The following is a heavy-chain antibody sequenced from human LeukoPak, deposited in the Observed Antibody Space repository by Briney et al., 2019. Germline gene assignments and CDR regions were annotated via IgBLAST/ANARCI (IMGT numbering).Heavy chain of an antibody. V-gene: IGHV1-18*01. Sequence: GASVKVSCKASGYTFTSYGISWVRQAPGQGLEWMGWISAYNGNTNYAQKLQGRVTMTTDTSTSTAYMELRSLRSDVTAVYYCTLGYCSSTSCSDDGFWGQGTLVTVSS. CDR3: TLGYCSSTSCSDDGF. CDR2: ISAYNGNT. CDR1: GYTFTSYG. J-gene: IGHJ4*02. D-gene: IGHD2-2*01.